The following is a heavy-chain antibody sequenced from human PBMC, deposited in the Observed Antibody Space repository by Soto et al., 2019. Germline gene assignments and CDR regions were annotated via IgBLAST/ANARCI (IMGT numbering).Heavy chain of an antibody. CDR3: VKDRDSNSWPSRDV. CDR2: ISPKSGNI. V-gene: IGHV1-18*01. CDR1: GYTFTRNG. Sequence: ASVKVSCKTSGYTFTRNGISWVRQAPGQGLEWMRWISPKSGNIKYAQKLQGRVIMTTDTSTSTAYMELRSLRSDDTAVYYCVKDRDSNSWPSRDVWGPGTTVTVSS. J-gene: IGHJ6*02. D-gene: IGHD3-22*01.